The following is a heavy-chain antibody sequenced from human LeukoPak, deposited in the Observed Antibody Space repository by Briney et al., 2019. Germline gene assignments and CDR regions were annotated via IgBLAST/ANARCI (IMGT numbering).Heavy chain of an antibody. D-gene: IGHD1-26*01. CDR1: GYIYTSYY. Sequence: ASVKVSCKASGYIYTSYYMHWVRQAPGQGLEWMGLINPSGGSTSYAQKFQGRVTMTRDTSTSTVYMELSSLRSEDTAVYYCARDLDSGSYYMDCYYGMDVWGQGTTVTVSS. V-gene: IGHV1-46*01. CDR3: ARDLDSGSYYMDCYYGMDV. J-gene: IGHJ6*02. CDR2: INPSGGST.